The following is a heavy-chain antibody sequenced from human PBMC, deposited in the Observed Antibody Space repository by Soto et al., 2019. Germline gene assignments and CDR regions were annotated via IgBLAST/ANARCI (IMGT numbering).Heavy chain of an antibody. CDR1: GGSISSSSYY. Sequence: QLQLQESGPGLVKPSETLSLTCTVSGGSISSSSYYWGWIRQPPGKGLEWIGSIYYSGSTYYNPSLKSRVTISVDTSKNQFSLKLSSVTAADTAVYYCATLWFGEGNYWGQGTLGTVSS. V-gene: IGHV4-39*01. CDR2: IYYSGST. D-gene: IGHD3-10*01. CDR3: ATLWFGEGNY. J-gene: IGHJ4*02.